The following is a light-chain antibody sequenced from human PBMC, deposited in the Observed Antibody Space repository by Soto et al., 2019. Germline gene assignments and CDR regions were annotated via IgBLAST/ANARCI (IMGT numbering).Light chain of an antibody. CDR3: SSDTSISTLV. CDR1: SSDVGGYNY. CDR2: EVS. V-gene: IGLV2-14*01. Sequence: QSALTQPASVSGSPGQSITISCTGTSSDVGGYNYVSWYQQHPGKAPKLMIYEVSNRPSGVSNRFSGSKSGNTASLTISGLQAEDEADYYCSSDTSISTLVFGTGTKVTVL. J-gene: IGLJ1*01.